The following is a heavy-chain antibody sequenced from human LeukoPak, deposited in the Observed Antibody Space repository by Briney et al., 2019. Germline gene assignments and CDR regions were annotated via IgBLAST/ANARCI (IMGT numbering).Heavy chain of an antibody. V-gene: IGHV1-8*01. CDR2: MNPNSGNT. CDR1: GYTFTSYD. J-gene: IGHJ3*02. CDR3: ARGHYYDSSGYPDRVAYAFDI. D-gene: IGHD3-22*01. Sequence: ASVKVSCKASGYTFTSYDINWVRQATGQGLEWMGWMNPNSGNTGYAQKFQGRVTMTRNTAIRTAYMELSSLRSEDTAVYYCARGHYYDSSGYPDRVAYAFDIWGQGTMVIVSS.